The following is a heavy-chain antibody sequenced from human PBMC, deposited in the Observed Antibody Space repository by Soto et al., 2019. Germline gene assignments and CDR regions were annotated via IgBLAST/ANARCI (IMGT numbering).Heavy chain of an antibody. V-gene: IGHV3-30*18. CDR2: ISYDGSNK. D-gene: IGHD6-25*01. J-gene: IGHJ4*02. CDR1: GFTFNNYG. Sequence: QVQLVESGGGVVQPGRSLRLSCAASGFTFNNYGMHWVRQAPGKGLEWMAVISYDGSNKYYADSVKGRFTISRDNSKNTLYLQMNSLSAEDTGVYYCENDLGSATPDYWGQGTLVTVPS. CDR3: ENDLGSATPDY.